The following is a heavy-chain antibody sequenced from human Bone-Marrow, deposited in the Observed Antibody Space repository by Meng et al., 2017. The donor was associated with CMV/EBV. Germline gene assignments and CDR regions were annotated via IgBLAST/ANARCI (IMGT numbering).Heavy chain of an antibody. CDR1: GYTFTGYY. Sequence: ASVKVSCKASGYTFTGYYMHWVRQAPGQGLEWMGWINPNSGGTNYAQKFQGRVTMTRDTSIRTAYMELSRLRSDDTAVYYCATGAAAGTLPYDYWGQGTLVTVSS. CDR3: ATGAAAGTLPYDY. V-gene: IGHV1-2*02. J-gene: IGHJ4*02. CDR2: INPNSGGT. D-gene: IGHD6-13*01.